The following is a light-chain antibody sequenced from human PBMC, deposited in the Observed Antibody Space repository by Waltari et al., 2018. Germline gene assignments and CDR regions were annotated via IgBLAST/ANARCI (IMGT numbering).Light chain of an antibody. J-gene: IGKJ1*01. CDR3: QNHERLPAV. Sequence: EIVLTQSPGTLSLSPGARATLSCRASQNGRYLIWYQQKPGQAPRLLIYGASSRAAGIPDRFSGSGSGTDFSLTISRLEPEDFAVYYCQNHERLPAVFGQGTKVEIK. CDR2: GAS. V-gene: IGKV3-20*01. CDR1: QNGRY.